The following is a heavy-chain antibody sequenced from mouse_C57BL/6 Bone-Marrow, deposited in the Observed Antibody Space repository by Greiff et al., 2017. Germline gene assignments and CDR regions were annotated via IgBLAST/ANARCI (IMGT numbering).Heavy chain of an antibody. D-gene: IGHD2-3*01. V-gene: IGHV1-15*01. CDR3: TRDGRYFDY. Sequence: QVQLQQSGAELVRPGASVTLSCKASGYTFTDYEMHWVKQTPVHGLEWIGAIDPETGGTAYNQKFKGKAILTADTSSSTAYMEIRSLTSEYAAVYYCTRDGRYFDYWGQGTTLTVSS. CDR1: GYTFTDYE. CDR2: IDPETGGT. J-gene: IGHJ2*01.